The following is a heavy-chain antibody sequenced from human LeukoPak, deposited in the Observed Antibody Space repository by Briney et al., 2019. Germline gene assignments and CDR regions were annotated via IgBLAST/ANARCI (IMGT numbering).Heavy chain of an antibody. D-gene: IGHD6-19*01. CDR1: GFTFSSYA. V-gene: IGHV3-23*01. CDR3: AKGPLTEVAGTTWDY. CDR2: ISGSGGST. Sequence: GGSLRLSCAVSGFTFSSYAMSWVRQAPGKGLEWVSAISGSGGSTYYADSVKGRFAISRDNSKNTLYLQMNSLRAEDTAVYYCAKGPLTEVAGTTWDYWGQGTLVTVSS. J-gene: IGHJ4*02.